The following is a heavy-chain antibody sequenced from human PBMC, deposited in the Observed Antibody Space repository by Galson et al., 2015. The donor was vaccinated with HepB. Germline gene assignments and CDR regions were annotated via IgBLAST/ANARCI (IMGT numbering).Heavy chain of an antibody. D-gene: IGHD3-3*01. J-gene: IGHJ4*02. V-gene: IGHV3-66*02. CDR1: GFTVSDNY. CDR3: ARDSPHYDFWRGYFDH. CDR2: IYTGSRT. Sequence: SLRLSCAASGFTVSDNYMSWVRQAPGKGLEWVSLIYTGSRTYYADSVKGRFTISRDYSKNMLFLQMNSLRSEDTAVYYCARDSPHYDFWRGYFDHWGQGTLVTVSS.